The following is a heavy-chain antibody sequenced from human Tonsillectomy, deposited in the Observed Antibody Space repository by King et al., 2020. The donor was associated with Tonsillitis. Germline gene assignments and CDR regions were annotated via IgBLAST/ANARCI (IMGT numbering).Heavy chain of an antibody. V-gene: IGHV1-18*01. CDR2: ISAYKGNT. D-gene: IGHD3-10*01. CDR1: GYTFTSYA. J-gene: IGHJ6*03. CDR3: ARDLYYYYGSGSSDYYYMDV. Sequence: QLVQSGAEVKKPGASVKVSCKASGYTFTSYAISWVRQAPGQGLEWMAWISAYKGNTHYAQKFQGRVTMTTDTSTSTAYMELRSLRSDDTAVYYCARDLYYYYGSGSSDYYYMDVWGKGTTVTVSS.